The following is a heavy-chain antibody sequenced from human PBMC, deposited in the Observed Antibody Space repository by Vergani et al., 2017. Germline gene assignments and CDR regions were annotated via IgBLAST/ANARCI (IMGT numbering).Heavy chain of an antibody. V-gene: IGHV1-69*09. CDR1: GGTFSSYT. D-gene: IGHD7-27*01. Sequence: QVQLVQSGAEVKKPGSSVKVSCKASGGTFSSYTISWVRQAPGQGLEWMGRIIPILGIANYAQKFQGRVTITEDKSTSTAYMERSSLRSEDTAVYYCARDLGRFSYFDYWGQGTLVTVSS. CDR3: ARDLGRFSYFDY. CDR2: IIPILGIA. J-gene: IGHJ4*02.